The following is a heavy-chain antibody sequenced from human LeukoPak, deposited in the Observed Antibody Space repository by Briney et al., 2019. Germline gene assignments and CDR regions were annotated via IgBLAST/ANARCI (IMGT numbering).Heavy chain of an antibody. J-gene: IGHJ4*02. D-gene: IGHD3-9*01. CDR2: ISGSGGST. CDR3: AKEDILTGLDY. V-gene: IGHV3-23*01. CDR1: GFSVNNKY. Sequence: PGGSLRLSCAASGFSVNNKYMTWVRQTPAKGLEWVSAISGSGGSTYYADSVKGRFTISRDNSKNTLYLQMNSLRAEDTAVYYCAKEDILTGLDYWGQGTLVTVSS.